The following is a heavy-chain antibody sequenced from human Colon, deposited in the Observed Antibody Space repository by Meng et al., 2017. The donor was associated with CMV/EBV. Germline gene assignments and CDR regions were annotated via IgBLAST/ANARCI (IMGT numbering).Heavy chain of an antibody. V-gene: IGHV1-2*02. CDR1: GYPFTIHY. CDR2: MNPNSGDT. D-gene: IGHD5/OR15-5a*01. CDR3: ATLSIYDSTIGDF. J-gene: IGHJ4*02. Sequence: ASVKVSCKTSGYPFTIHYIHWVRQAPGRGLEWMGWMNPNSGDTNYAQRFQDRVEMTRDTTVSTAYLDLTSLRSADTAVYYCATLSIYDSTIGDFWGQGTLVTVSS.